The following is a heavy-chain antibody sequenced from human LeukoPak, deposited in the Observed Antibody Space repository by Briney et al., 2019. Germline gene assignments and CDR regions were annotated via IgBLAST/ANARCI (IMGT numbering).Heavy chain of an antibody. D-gene: IGHD2-2*01. CDR1: GFTFSDYY. Sequence: GGSLRLSCAASGFTFSDYYMSWIRQAPGKGLEWVSYISSSGSTIYYADSVKGRFTISRDNAKNSLYLQMNSLRAEGTAVYYCARDREVVPAASFDYWGQGTLVTVSS. CDR3: ARDREVVPAASFDY. J-gene: IGHJ4*02. CDR2: ISSSGSTI. V-gene: IGHV3-11*04.